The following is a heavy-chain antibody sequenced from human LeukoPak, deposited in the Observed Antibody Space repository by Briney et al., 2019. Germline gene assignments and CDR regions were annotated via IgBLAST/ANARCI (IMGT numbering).Heavy chain of an antibody. CDR2: ISAYNGNT. V-gene: IGHV1-18*01. J-gene: IGHJ6*03. D-gene: IGHD5-12*01. CDR3: ARRKGLRTRDYYYMDV. CDR1: GYTFTSYG. Sequence: ASVKVSCKASGYTFTSYGISWVRQAPGQGLEWMGWISAYNGNTNYAQKLQGRVTMTTDTSTNTAYMELRSLRSDDTAVYYCARRKGLRTRDYYYMDVWGKGTTVTVSS.